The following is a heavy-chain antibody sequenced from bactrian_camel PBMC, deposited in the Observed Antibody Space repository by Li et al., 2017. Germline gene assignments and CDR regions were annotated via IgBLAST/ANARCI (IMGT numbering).Heavy chain of an antibody. Sequence: HVQLVESGGGLVQPGGSLRLSCVGSGFTFSSSWMYWVRQAPGKGLEWVSTINNSGGTTYSADSVKGRFTISRDNAKNTLYLQLSSLKTEDTARYYCVKHWHLWGQGTQVTVS. J-gene: IGHJ4*01. V-gene: IGHV3S1*01. CDR1: GFTFSSSW. CDR2: INNSGGTT. CDR3: VKHWHL. D-gene: IGHD7*01.